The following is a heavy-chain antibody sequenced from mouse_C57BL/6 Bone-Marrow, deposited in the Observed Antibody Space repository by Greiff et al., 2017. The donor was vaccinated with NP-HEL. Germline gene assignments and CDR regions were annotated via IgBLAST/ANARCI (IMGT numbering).Heavy chain of an antibody. CDR1: GYTFTSYG. Sequence: QVQLQQSGAELARPGASVKLSCKASGYTFTSYGISWVKQRTGQGLEWIGEIYPRSGNTYYNEKFKGKATPTADKSSSTAYMELRSLTSEDSAVYFCASYDYDEGYFDYWGQGTTLTVSS. V-gene: IGHV1-81*01. D-gene: IGHD2-4*01. J-gene: IGHJ2*01. CDR3: ASYDYDEGYFDY. CDR2: IYPRSGNT.